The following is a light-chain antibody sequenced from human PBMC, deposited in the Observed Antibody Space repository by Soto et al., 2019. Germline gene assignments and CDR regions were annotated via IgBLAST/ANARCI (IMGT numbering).Light chain of an antibody. CDR3: RQRYTWPQT. CDR1: QSISTS. J-gene: IGKJ1*01. CDR2: DAS. V-gene: IGKV3-11*01. Sequence: ETALTQSPVTLSLSPGDRATLSCRASQSISTSLAWYQQKRGQAPRLLIYDASDRPPGVPARFSGGGSGTDFTLTISSLEPEDFAGYYCRQRYTWPQTFGQGTKVEMK.